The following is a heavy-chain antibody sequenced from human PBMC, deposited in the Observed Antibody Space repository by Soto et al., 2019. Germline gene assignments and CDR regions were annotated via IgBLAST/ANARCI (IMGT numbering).Heavy chain of an antibody. CDR2: LYPGDSTV. D-gene: IGHD5-18*01. V-gene: IGHV5-51*01. CDR3: ARQPLHSYRLREFDY. Sequence: GESLKISCEGAGYDFARYWIGWVRQMPGKGLEWMGVLYPGDSTVKYSPSFQGQVTLSADKFINTAYLQWSSLKASDTAMYYCARQPLHSYRLREFDYWGPGTLVTVSS. J-gene: IGHJ4*02. CDR1: GYDFARYW.